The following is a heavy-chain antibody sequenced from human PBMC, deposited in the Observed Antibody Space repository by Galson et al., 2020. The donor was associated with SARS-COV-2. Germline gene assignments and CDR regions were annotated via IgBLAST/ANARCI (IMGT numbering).Heavy chain of an antibody. Sequence: AGSLRLPCEASGFTFSSYWLSWVRQPPGTVLEWVANIEQDGSGKYYVASVKGRFTISRDNAKNSLYLQMNSLRAEDTAVYYCARFTYYYDSSGLATRWFDPWGQGTLVTVSS. CDR1: GFTFSSYW. D-gene: IGHD3-22*01. CDR2: IEQDGSGK. V-gene: IGHV3-7*01. J-gene: IGHJ5*02. CDR3: ARFTYYYDSSGLATRWFDP.